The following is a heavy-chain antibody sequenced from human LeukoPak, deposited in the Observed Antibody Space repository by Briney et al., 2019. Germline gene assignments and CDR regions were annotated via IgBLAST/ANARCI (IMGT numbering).Heavy chain of an antibody. CDR3: ARQTSTVWGSYGDY. D-gene: IGHD3-16*01. CDR2: IYPGTSDT. Sequence: GESLKISCKGSGYNFNTYWIGWARQMPGKGLEWMGIIYPGTSDTRYGPSFEGQVTISADKSISTAYLQWSTLKASDTAMYYCARQTSTVWGSYGDYWGQGTLVTVSS. CDR1: GYNFNTYW. V-gene: IGHV5-51*01. J-gene: IGHJ4*02.